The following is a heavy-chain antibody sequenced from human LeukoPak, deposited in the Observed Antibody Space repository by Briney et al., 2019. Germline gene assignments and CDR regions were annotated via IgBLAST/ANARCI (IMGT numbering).Heavy chain of an antibody. D-gene: IGHD3-22*01. CDR3: AREPVVIYAFDI. J-gene: IGHJ3*02. V-gene: IGHV3-21*01. CDR2: ISSSSSYI. Sequence: GGSLRLSCAASGFTFSSYSMNWVRQAPGKGLEWVSSISSSSSYIYYADSVKGRFTISRDNAKNSLYLQMSSLRAEDTAVYYCAREPVVIYAFDIWGQGTMVTVSS. CDR1: GFTFSSYS.